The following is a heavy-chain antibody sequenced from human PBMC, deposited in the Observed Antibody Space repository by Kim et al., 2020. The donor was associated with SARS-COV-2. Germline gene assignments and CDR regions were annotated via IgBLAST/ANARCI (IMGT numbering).Heavy chain of an antibody. Sequence: SETLSLTCTVSGGSISSYYWSWIRQPPGKGLEWIGYIYYSGSTNYNPSLKSRVTISVDTSKNQFSLKLSSVTAADTAVYYCARDIGIVGATLYYYGMDVWGQGTTVTVSS. CDR3: ARDIGIVGATLYYYGMDV. J-gene: IGHJ6*02. D-gene: IGHD1-26*01. V-gene: IGHV4-59*01. CDR1: GGSISSYY. CDR2: IYYSGST.